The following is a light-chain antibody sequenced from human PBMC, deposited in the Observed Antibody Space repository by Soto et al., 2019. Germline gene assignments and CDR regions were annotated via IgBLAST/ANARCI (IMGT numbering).Light chain of an antibody. J-gene: IGLJ1*01. CDR1: SSNIGAGYD. V-gene: IGLV1-40*01. CDR3: QSYDSSLSGYV. Sequence: QSVLAQPPSVSEAPGQRVTISCTGSSSNIGAGYDVHWYQQLPGTAPKLLIYANTNRPSGVPGRFSGSKSGTSASLAITGLQAEDEADYYCQSYDSSLSGYVFGTGTKVTVL. CDR2: ANT.